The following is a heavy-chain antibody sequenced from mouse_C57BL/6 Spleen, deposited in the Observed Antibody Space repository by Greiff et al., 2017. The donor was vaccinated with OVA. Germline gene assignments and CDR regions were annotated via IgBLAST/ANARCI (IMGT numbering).Heavy chain of an antibody. Sequence: QVQLQQSGAELVKPGASVKISCKASGYAFSSYWMNWVKQRPGKGLEWIGQIYPGDGDTNYNGKFKGKATLTADKSSSTAYMQLSSLTSEDSAVYFCARPLYYDYDGGFAYWGQGTLVTVSA. CDR3: ARPLYYDYDGGFAY. D-gene: IGHD2-4*01. V-gene: IGHV1-80*01. J-gene: IGHJ3*01. CDR2: IYPGDGDT. CDR1: GYAFSSYW.